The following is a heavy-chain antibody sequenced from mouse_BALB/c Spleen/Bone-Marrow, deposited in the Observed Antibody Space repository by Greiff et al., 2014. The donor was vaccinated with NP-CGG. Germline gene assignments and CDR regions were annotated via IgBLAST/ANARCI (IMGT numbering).Heavy chain of an antibody. J-gene: IGHJ2*01. Sequence: EVHVVESGGGLVKPGGSLKLSCAASGFTFSSYSMSWVRQTPEKRLEWVATISSGGHYTYYPDSVKGRFTISRDNAKNTLYLQMSSLKSEDTAMYYCSKDGGYDYSYYFDYWGQGTTLTVSS. V-gene: IGHV5-6-4*01. CDR3: SKDGGYDYSYYFDY. CDR1: GFTFSSYS. CDR2: ISSGGHYT. D-gene: IGHD2-4*01.